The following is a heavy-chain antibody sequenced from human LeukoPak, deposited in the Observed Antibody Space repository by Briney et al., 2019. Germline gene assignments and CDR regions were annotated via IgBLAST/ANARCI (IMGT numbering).Heavy chain of an antibody. CDR2: IKQDGTEE. CDR1: GFTFSSYW. Sequence: GGSPRLSCAVSGFTFSSYWMSWVRQAPGKGLEWVANIKQDGTEEYYVDSVRGRFSISKDNAKNSLYLQMNSLRAEDTAVYYCARDPCHGALDYWGQGALVTVSS. J-gene: IGHJ4*02. CDR3: ARDPCHGALDY. D-gene: IGHD2-2*01. V-gene: IGHV3-7*03.